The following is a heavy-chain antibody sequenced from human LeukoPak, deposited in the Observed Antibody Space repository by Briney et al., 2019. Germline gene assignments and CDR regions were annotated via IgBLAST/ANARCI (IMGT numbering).Heavy chain of an antibody. D-gene: IGHD4-17*01. CDR2: IWYDGSNK. J-gene: IGHJ4*02. CDR1: GFTFSSYG. CDR3: ARGRDYGDYSLYYFDY. Sequence: GGSLRLSCAASGFTFSSYGMHWVRQAPGKGLEWVAVIWYDGSNKYYADSVKGRFTISRDNSKNTLYLQMNSLRAVDTAVYYCARGRDYGDYSLYYFDYWGQGTLVTVSS. V-gene: IGHV3-33*01.